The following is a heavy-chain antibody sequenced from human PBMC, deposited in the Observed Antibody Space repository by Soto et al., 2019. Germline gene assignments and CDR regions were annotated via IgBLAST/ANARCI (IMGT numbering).Heavy chain of an antibody. J-gene: IGHJ4*02. CDR1: GFPCTNAR. V-gene: IGHV3-15*07. D-gene: IGHD6-6*01. CDR2: IKSKRDGGTT. CDR3: TTDYGRWAPRDSSSDQFDY. Sequence: PGGSLRLSCAAPGFPCTNARMNWVRQAPGKGLEWVCRIKSKRDGGTTDYAAPVKGRFTISRDDSKNTLYLQMDSLKTEDTAVYYCTTDYGRWAPRDSSSDQFDYWGQGTLVTVSS.